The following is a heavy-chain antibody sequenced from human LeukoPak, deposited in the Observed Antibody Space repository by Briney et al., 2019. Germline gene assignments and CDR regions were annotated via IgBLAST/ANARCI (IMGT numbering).Heavy chain of an antibody. D-gene: IGHD3-22*01. J-gene: IGHJ5*02. CDR2: INPNSGGT. Sequence: ASVKVSCKASGYTFTGYYMHWVRQAPGQGLEWMGWINPNSGGTNYAQKFQGRVTMTRDTSISTAYMELSRLRSDDTAVYYCARSDYYDNWFDPWGQGTLVTVSS. V-gene: IGHV1-2*02. CDR1: GYTFTGYY. CDR3: ARSDYYDNWFDP.